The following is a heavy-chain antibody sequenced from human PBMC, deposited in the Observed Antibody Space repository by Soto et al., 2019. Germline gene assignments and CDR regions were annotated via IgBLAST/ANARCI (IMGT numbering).Heavy chain of an antibody. CDR1: GASITNDDFF. CDR3: AKMERTQLWLLVQN. V-gene: IGHV4-31*03. CDR2: ITYGGSI. Sequence: PSETLSITCTVSGASITNDDFFWSWVRQHPDKGLEWLAYITYGGSIYYNPSLRSRLSVSIDKSKSQLSLNVRSVTAADTAVYFCAKMERTQLWLLVQNWGQG. J-gene: IGHJ1*01. D-gene: IGHD5-18*01.